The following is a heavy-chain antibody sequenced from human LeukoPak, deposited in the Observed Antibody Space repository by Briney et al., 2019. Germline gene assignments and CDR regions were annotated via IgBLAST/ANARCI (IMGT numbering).Heavy chain of an antibody. J-gene: IGHJ4*02. CDR1: GGSISSSLYS. D-gene: IGHD6-13*01. CDR2: IYYSGRT. Sequence: SETLSLTCTVSGGSISSSLYSWDWIRQPPGKGLEWIASIYYSGRTYYSPSLESRVTISVDTSKNQFSLQLSSVTAADTAVYYCARGRGSSWYYFDYWGQGTLVTVSS. V-gene: IGHV4-39*07. CDR3: ARGRGSSWYYFDY.